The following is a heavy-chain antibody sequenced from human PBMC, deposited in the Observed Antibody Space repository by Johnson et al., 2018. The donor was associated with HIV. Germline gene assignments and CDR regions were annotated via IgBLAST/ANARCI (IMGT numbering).Heavy chain of an antibody. V-gene: IGHV3-53*01. CDR2: FYSGSNT. Sequence: MLLVESGGGLIQPGGSLRLSCKASGFSISSNYMSWVRQPPGKGLEWVSVFYSGSNTYYADSVQGRFTISRDNSNNTLYLQMNSLSAEDTAVYYCARDGYSSSSFGAFDIWGQGTMVTVSS. CDR1: GFSISSNY. D-gene: IGHD6-6*01. CDR3: ARDGYSSSSFGAFDI. J-gene: IGHJ3*02.